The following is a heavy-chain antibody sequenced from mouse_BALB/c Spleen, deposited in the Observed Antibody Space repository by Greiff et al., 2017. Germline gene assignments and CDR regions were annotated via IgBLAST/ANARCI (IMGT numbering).Heavy chain of an antibody. CDR3: ERPPITTVPYWYFDV. CDR1: GFTFSSYT. Sequence: VQLVESGGGLVQPGGSLKLSCAASGFTFSSYTMSWVRQTPEKRLEWVAYISNGGGSTYYPDTVKGRFTISRDNAKNTLYLQMSSLKSEDTAMYYCERPPITTVPYWYFDVWGAGTTVTVSS. V-gene: IGHV5-12-2*01. J-gene: IGHJ1*01. D-gene: IGHD1-1*01. CDR2: ISNGGGST.